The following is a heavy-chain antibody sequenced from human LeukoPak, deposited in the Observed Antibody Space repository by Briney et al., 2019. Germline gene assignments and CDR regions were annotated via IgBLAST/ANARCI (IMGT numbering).Heavy chain of an antibody. D-gene: IGHD6-6*01. V-gene: IGHV3-30*03. J-gene: IGHJ4*02. Sequence: GGSLRLSCAASGFTFSSYGMHWVRQAPGKGLEWVAVISYDGSNKYYADSVKGRFTISRDNSKNTLYLQMNSLRAEDTAVYYCARDNPYSSSSGPLWDWGQGTLVTVSS. CDR1: GFTFSSYG. CDR3: ARDNPYSSSSGPLWD. CDR2: ISYDGSNK.